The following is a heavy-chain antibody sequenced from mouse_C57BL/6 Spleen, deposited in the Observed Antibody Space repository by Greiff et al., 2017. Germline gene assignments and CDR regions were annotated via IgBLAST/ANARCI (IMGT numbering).Heavy chain of an antibody. V-gene: IGHV1-69*01. CDR1: GYTFTSYW. J-gene: IGHJ1*03. Sequence: VQLQQPGAELVMPGASVKLSCKASGYTFTSYWMHWVKQRPGQGLEWIGEIDPSDSYTNYNQKFKGKSTVTVDKSSSTAYMQLSSLTSEDSAVYYCARIRARYFEGWGTGTTVTVSS. D-gene: IGHD3-1*01. CDR2: IDPSDSYT. CDR3: ARIRARYFEG.